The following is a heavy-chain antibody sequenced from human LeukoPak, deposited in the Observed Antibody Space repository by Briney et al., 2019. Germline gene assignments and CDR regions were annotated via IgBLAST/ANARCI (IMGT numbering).Heavy chain of an antibody. V-gene: IGHV5-51*01. Sequence: GESLKISCKGSGYIFTSHWIGWVRQMPGKGLEWMGIIYPGDPDTRYSPSFQGQVTISADKSISTAYLQWSSLKASDTAMYYCARPSGPVGAHFDYWGQGTLVTVSS. J-gene: IGHJ4*02. D-gene: IGHD1-26*01. CDR3: ARPSGPVGAHFDY. CDR2: IYPGDPDT. CDR1: GYIFTSHW.